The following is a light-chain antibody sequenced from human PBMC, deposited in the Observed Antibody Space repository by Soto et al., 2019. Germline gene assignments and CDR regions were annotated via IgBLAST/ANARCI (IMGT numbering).Light chain of an antibody. CDR2: WAS. V-gene: IGKV4-1*01. Sequence: PGQPPKLLICWASTRKSGVPDRFSGSGSGTDFTLSISSLQAEDVAVSSFHQYYSQPLTSGPGAKLEIK. J-gene: IGKJ3*01. CDR3: HQYYSQPLT.